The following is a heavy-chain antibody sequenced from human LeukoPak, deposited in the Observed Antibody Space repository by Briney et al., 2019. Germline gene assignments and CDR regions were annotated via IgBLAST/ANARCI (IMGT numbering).Heavy chain of an antibody. Sequence: GGSLRLSCAASGFTFDDYNMHWVRQAPGKGLEWVSLISWDGGSTYYADSVKGRFTISRDNSKNSLYLQMNSLRTEDTALYYCAVDAFDIWGQGTMVTVSS. J-gene: IGHJ3*02. CDR3: AVDAFDI. CDR1: GFTFDDYN. V-gene: IGHV3-43*01. CDR2: ISWDGGST.